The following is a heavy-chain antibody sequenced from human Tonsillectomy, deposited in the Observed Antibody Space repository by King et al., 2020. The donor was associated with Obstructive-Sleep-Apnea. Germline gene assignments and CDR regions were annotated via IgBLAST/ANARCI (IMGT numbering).Heavy chain of an antibody. Sequence: QLVQSGGDLVQPGRSLRLSCAASGFTFDDYAMHWVRQTPGKGLEWVSSLSWNSASIHYADSVKGRFTISRDNAKNSLYLQMNSLTAEDTAFYYCAKGDYGDPTRGYFDFWGQGTLVTVSS. CDR3: AKGDYGDPTRGYFDF. CDR2: LSWNSASI. CDR1: GFTFDDYA. J-gene: IGHJ4*02. V-gene: IGHV3-9*01. D-gene: IGHD4-17*01.